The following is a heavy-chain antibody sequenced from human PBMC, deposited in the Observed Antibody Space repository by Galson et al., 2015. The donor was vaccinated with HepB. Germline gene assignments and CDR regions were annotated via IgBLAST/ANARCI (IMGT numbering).Heavy chain of an antibody. CDR2: ISYDGSNK. Sequence: SLRLSCAASGFTFSSYGMHWVRQAPGKGLEWVAVISYDGSNKYYADSVKGRFTISRDKSKNTLYLQMNSLRAEDTAVYYCAKDGNYDFWSGYAEASSYFDLWGRGTLVTVSS. D-gene: IGHD3-3*01. CDR3: AKDGNYDFWSGYAEASSYFDL. V-gene: IGHV3-30*18. J-gene: IGHJ2*01. CDR1: GFTFSSYG.